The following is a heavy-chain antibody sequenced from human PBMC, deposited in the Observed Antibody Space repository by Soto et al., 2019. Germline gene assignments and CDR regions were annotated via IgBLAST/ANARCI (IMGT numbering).Heavy chain of an antibody. Sequence: QVQLQESGPALVKPSETLSLVCTVSGGSFSSSYWSWIRQTPGKGLEWMGYIYKSGNTNYNPSLKSRLTMSIDPSKNQFSLNLRSVTPADTAIYYCAKDRGSIWGQGLLVTVSS. CDR2: IYKSGNT. V-gene: IGHV4-59*01. D-gene: IGHD2-15*01. CDR3: AKDRGSI. J-gene: IGHJ4*02. CDR1: GGSFSSSY.